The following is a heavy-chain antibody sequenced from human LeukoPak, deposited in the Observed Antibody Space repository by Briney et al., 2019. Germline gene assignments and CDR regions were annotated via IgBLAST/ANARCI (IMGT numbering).Heavy chain of an antibody. CDR2: IYHSGST. CDR3: VRERNIAAAGMRWFDP. CDR1: GGSISSGYY. Sequence: SETLSLTCTVSGGSISSGYYWGWIRQPPGKGLEWIGSIYHSGSTYYNPSLKSRVTISVDTSKNQFSLKLSSVTAADTAVYYCVRERNIAAAGMRWFDPWGQGTLVTVSS. J-gene: IGHJ5*02. V-gene: IGHV4-38-2*02. D-gene: IGHD6-13*01.